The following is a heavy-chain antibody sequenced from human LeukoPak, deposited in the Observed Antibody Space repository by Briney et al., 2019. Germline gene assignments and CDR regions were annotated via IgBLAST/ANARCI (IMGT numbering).Heavy chain of an antibody. Sequence: GGSLRXSXXAXXXXISTXWMHWVRQAPGKGLVWVSRINPYGSSTNYADSVKGRFTISRDSARNTVYLQMNSLRADDTAVYYCARGNSGSSGLWDSWGQGTLVTVSS. CDR1: XXXISTXW. D-gene: IGHD1-26*01. J-gene: IGHJ4*02. CDR2: INPYGSST. CDR3: ARGNSGSSGLWDS. V-gene: IGHV3-74*01.